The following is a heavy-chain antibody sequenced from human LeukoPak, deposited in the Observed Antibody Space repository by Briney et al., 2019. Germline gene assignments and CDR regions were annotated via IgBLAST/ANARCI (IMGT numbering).Heavy chain of an antibody. D-gene: IGHD3-22*01. J-gene: IGHJ4*02. Sequence: SVKVSCKASGGTLSSYAISWVRQAPGHGLEWMGRILPIFGTSNYAQKFQGRVTITTDESTSTVYMELSSLRSEDTAVYYCARGYDSSAYYPGWGQGTLVIVSS. CDR1: GGTLSSYA. CDR2: ILPIFGTS. V-gene: IGHV1-69*05. CDR3: ARGYDSSAYYPG.